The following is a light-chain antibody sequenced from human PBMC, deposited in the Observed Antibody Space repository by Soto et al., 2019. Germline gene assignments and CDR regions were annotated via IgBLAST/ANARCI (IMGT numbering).Light chain of an antibody. CDR2: AAS. Sequence: DIQMTQSPTSLSASVGDRVTITCRASQGISNFVAWYQQKPGKAPKLLIYAASTLQSGVPSRFSGSGSGTDFTHTINSLQPEDVATYSCQKYSSVPVFGPGTKVEIK. CDR1: QGISNF. V-gene: IGKV1-27*01. CDR3: QKYSSVPV. J-gene: IGKJ3*01.